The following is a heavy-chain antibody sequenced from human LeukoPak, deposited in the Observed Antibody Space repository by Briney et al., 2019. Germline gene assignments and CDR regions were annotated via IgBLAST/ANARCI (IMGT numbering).Heavy chain of an antibody. V-gene: IGHV1-69*01. CDR2: IIPIFGTA. J-gene: IGHJ5*02. CDR1: GGTFSSYA. D-gene: IGHD3-3*01. CDR3: ARDTRTHDFWSGYYGNWFDP. Sequence: ASVKASCKASGGTFSSYAISWVRQAPGQGLEWMGGIIPIFGTANYAQKFQGRVTITADESTSTAYMELSSLRSEDTAVYYCARDTRTHDFWSGYYGNWFDPWGQGTLVTVSS.